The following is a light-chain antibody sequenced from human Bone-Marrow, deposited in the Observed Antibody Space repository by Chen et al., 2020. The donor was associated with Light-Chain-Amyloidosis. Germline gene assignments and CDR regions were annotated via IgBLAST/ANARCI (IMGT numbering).Light chain of an antibody. Sequence: HSALTQPASVSGSPAQSITISCPGTSSDIGTYSLVSWYQHHPGKAPKLMIYGVTNRPSGVSDRFSGSRSGNTASLTISGLQAEDEADYYCGSYAGSNTFLFGGGTKLTVL. CDR1: SSDIGTYSL. CDR2: GVT. CDR3: GSYAGSNTFL. V-gene: IGLV2-23*02. J-gene: IGLJ2*01.